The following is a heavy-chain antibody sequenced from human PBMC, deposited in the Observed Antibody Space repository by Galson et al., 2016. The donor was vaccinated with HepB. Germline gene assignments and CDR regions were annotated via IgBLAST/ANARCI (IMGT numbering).Heavy chain of an antibody. D-gene: IGHD3-10*01. Sequence: SVKVSCKASGYTFTNFYMHWVRQAPGQGPDWLGIINPNGEITGIAQKFQGRVTVTSDTSTSTVYMELNSLRSEDTAVYFCARSNQGRVGDYYHYYGMDVWGQGTTVSVSS. V-gene: IGHV1-46*01. CDR1: GYTFTNFY. CDR3: ARSNQGRVGDYYHYYGMDV. CDR2: INPNGEIT. J-gene: IGHJ6*02.